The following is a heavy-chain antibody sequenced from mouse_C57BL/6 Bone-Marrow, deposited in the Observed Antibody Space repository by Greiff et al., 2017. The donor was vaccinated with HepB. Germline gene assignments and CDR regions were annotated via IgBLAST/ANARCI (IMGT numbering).Heavy chain of an antibody. CDR3: ARVGSNFWFAY. CDR1: GYTFTSYW. CDR2: IDPSDSYT. V-gene: IGHV1-50*01. Sequence: QVQLKQPGAELVKPGASVKLSCKASGYTFTSYWMQWVKQRPGQGLEWIGEIDPSDSYTNYNQKFKGKATLNVDTSSSTAYMQLSSLTSEDSAVYYCARVGSNFWFAYWGQGTLVTVSA. J-gene: IGHJ3*01. D-gene: IGHD2-5*01.